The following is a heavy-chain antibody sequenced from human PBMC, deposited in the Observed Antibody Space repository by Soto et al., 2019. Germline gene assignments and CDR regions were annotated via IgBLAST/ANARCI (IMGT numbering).Heavy chain of an antibody. J-gene: IGHJ4*02. CDR3: ARDGVFSNNFNRYFDY. Sequence: QVQLVESGGGVVQPGGSLRISCVASGFRFYNYGMHWVRQAPGKGLEWGAVTWYDGTNIYYSDSVKGRFSISRDNSKNTRYLQMDSLRVDDTAVYYCARDGVFSNNFNRYFDYWGQGTLVTVSS. CDR2: TWYDGTNI. CDR1: GFRFYNYG. D-gene: IGHD1-1*01. V-gene: IGHV3-33*01.